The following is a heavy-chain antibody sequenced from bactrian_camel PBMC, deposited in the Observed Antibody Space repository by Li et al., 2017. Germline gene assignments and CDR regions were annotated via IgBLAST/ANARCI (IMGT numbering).Heavy chain of an antibody. V-gene: IGHV3S67*01. CDR2: IDSGGIT. D-gene: IGHD2*01. CDR3: AASWDVTAIEALGSIADPAFGY. Sequence: VQLVESGGGSVQAGGSLRLSCTVSRYAYNNYCLGWFRQTPGKEREGIATIDSGGITAYADSVKGRFTISKDNAKNILYLQIDNLKPEDSATYRCAASWDVTAIEALGSIADPAFGYWGEGTQVTVS. J-gene: IGHJ6*01. CDR1: RYAYNNYC.